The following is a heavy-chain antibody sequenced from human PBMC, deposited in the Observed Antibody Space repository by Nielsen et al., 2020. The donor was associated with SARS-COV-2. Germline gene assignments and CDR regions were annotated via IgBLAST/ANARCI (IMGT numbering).Heavy chain of an antibody. V-gene: IGHV1-3*01. D-gene: IGHD4-17*01. Sequence: WVRQAPGQRLEWMGWINAGNGNTKYSQKFQGRVTITRDTSASTAYMELSSLRSEDTAVYYCARDNTVTYYFDYWGQGTLVTVSS. CDR3: ARDNTVTYYFDY. J-gene: IGHJ4*02. CDR2: INAGNGNT.